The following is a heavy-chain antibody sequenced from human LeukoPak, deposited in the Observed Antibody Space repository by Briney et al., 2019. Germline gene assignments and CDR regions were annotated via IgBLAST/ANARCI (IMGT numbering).Heavy chain of an antibody. Sequence: PSQTLSLTCTDSGGSLSSGSYYWSWIRQPAGKGLEWIGRIYTSGSTNYNPSLKSRVTISVDTSKNQFSLKLSSVTAADTAVYYCARGASLLPAAIIVYWGQGTLVTVSS. CDR2: IYTSGST. CDR1: GGSLSSGSYY. CDR3: ARGASLLPAAIIVY. D-gene: IGHD2-2*02. J-gene: IGHJ4*02. V-gene: IGHV4-61*02.